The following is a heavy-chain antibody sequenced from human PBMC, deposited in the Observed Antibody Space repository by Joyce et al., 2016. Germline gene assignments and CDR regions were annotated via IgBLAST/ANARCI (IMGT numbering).Heavy chain of an antibody. D-gene: IGHD3-16*01. V-gene: IGHV3-13*05. J-gene: IGHJ3*02. CDR1: GFTFSAYE. CDR3: ARERGGGMSAFDI. Sequence: EVQLVEAGGALVQPGGSLRLSCAASGFTFSAYEIHWVRQTKGKGLVWFSAMGTAGDPYYAGSVKGRFTISRENAKSSLFLQMNSLRAEDTAVYYCARERGGGMSAFDIWGQGTMVTVSS. CDR2: MGTAGDP.